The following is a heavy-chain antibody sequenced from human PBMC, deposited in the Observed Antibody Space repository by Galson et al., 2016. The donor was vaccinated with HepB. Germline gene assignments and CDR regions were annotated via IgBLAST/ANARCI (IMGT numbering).Heavy chain of an antibody. V-gene: IGHV3-21*01. J-gene: IGHJ4*02. CDR2: ISSSSTYI. Sequence: SLRLSCAASGFTFSSYNMNWVRQAPGRGLEWVSYISSSSTYIYYTDSVKGRFTISRDNAKNSLYLQMNSVRAEDTAVYYCARDRDRRNWDLDFWGQGTLVTLSS. CDR1: GFTFSSYN. CDR3: ARDRDRRNWDLDF. D-gene: IGHD1-1*01.